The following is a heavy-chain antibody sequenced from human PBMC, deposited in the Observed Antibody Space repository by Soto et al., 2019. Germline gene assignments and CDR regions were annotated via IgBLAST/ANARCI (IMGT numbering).Heavy chain of an antibody. Sequence: QVQLVQSGAEVKKPGASVKVSCKASGYTFTSYYMHWVRQAPGQGLEWMGIINPSGGSTSYAQKFQGRVTMTRDTSTSTVYMELSSLRSEDTAVYYCARDPLYCRSTSCYNWAWFDPWGQGTLVTVSS. J-gene: IGHJ5*02. CDR1: GYTFTSYY. CDR2: INPSGGST. V-gene: IGHV1-46*03. D-gene: IGHD2-2*02. CDR3: ARDPLYCRSTSCYNWAWFDP.